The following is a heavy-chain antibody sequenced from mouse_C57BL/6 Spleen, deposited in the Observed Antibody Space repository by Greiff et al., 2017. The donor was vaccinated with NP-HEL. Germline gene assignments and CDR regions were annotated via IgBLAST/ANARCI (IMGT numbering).Heavy chain of an antibody. V-gene: IGHV1-64*01. CDR3: ARATGAGSSYGYVDV. CDR1: GYTFTSYW. J-gene: IGHJ1*03. Sequence: QVQLQQPGAELVKPGASVKLSCKASGYTFTSYWMHWVKQRPGQGLEWIGMIHPNSGSTNYNEKFKSKATLTVDKSSSTAYMQLSSLTSEDSAVYYCARATGAGSSYGYVDVWGTGTTVTVSS. D-gene: IGHD1-1*01. CDR2: IHPNSGST.